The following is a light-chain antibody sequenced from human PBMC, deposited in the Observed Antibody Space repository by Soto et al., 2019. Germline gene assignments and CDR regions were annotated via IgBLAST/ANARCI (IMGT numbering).Light chain of an antibody. CDR1: QTVSSS. CDR2: EAS. J-gene: IGKJ4*01. CDR3: QQHINWPLT. V-gene: IGKV3-11*01. Sequence: EIVLTQSPATLSLSPGERATLSCRASQTVSSSLAWYQQKPGQAPRLLIYEASNRATGIPARFSGSGSGADFTLTNSSLEPEDFALYYCQQHINWPLTFGGGTEVEIK.